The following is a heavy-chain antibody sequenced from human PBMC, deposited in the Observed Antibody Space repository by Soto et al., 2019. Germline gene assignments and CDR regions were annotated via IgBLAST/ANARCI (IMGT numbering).Heavy chain of an antibody. CDR2: ISGSGGST. CDR1: GFTFSSYT. CDR3: AKEKPSFDE. J-gene: IGHJ4*02. V-gene: IGHV3-23*01. Sequence: EVQLLESGGGLVQPGGSLRLSCAASGFTFSSYTMSWVRQAPRKGLEWGSGISGSGGSTYYADSVKGRFTISRDNSKNTRYLHMNSLRAEDTAVYYCAKEKPSFDEWGQGTLVTVSS.